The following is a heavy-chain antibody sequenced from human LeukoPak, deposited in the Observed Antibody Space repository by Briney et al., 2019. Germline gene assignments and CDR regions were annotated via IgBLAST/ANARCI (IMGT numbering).Heavy chain of an antibody. CDR3: ARGVVVVPAAPYTWFDP. CDR1: GYTFTSYA. Sequence: ASVKVSCKASGYTFTSYAMHWVRQAPGQRLEWMGWINAGNGNTKYSQKFQGRVTITRDTSASTAYMELSSLRSEDTAVYYCARGVVVVPAAPYTWFDPWGRGTLVTVSS. J-gene: IGHJ5*02. D-gene: IGHD2-2*01. V-gene: IGHV1-3*01. CDR2: INAGNGNT.